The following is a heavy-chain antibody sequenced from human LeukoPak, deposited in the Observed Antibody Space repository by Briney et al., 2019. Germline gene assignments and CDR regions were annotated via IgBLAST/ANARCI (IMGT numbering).Heavy chain of an antibody. Sequence: PGGSLRLSCAASGFTFSSYAMGWVRQAPGKGLEWLSSIGTSGAFYADSVKGRFTISRDNSKNTLYLQMNSLRAEDTAVYYCAKRQWLAGAPHFHYRGQGTLVTVSS. D-gene: IGHD6-19*01. CDR2: IGTSGA. CDR3: AKRQWLAGAPHFHY. J-gene: IGHJ4*02. CDR1: GFTFSSYA. V-gene: IGHV3-23*01.